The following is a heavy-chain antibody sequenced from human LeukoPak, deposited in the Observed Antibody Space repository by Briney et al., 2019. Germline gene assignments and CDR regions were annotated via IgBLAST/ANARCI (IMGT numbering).Heavy chain of an antibody. V-gene: IGHV4-30-2*01. Sequence: SETLSLTCTVSGGSISSGGYYWSWIRQHPGKGLEWIGYIYHSGSTYYNPSLKSRVTISVDRSKNQFSLKLSSVTAADTAVYYCASLMIEGLWFDPWGQGTLVTVSS. CDR1: GGSISSGGYY. D-gene: IGHD3-22*01. CDR3: ASLMIEGLWFDP. J-gene: IGHJ5*02. CDR2: IYHSGST.